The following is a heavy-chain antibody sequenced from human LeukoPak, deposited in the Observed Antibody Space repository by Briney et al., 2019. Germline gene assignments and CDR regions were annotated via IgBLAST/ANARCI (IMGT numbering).Heavy chain of an antibody. CDR3: ATAQWELLQFDY. V-gene: IGHV1-24*01. CDR2: FDPGDGET. CDR1: GYTLTELS. Sequence: ASVKVSCKVSGYTLTELSMHWVRQAPGKGLEWMGGFDPGDGETIYAQKFQGRVTMTEDTSTDTAYMELSSLRSEDTAVYYCATAQWELLQFDYWGQGTLVTVSS. J-gene: IGHJ4*02. D-gene: IGHD1-26*01.